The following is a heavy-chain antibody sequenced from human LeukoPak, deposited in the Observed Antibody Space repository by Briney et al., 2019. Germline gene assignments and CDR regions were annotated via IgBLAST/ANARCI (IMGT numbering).Heavy chain of an antibody. CDR1: GGSISSYY. CDR2: IYYSGST. D-gene: IGHD2-2*01. V-gene: IGHV4-59*08. Sequence: SETLSLTCTVSGGSISSYYWSWIRQPPGKGLEWIGYIYYSGSTNYNPSLKSRVTISVDTSKNQFSLKLSSVTAADTAVYYCVTQLQGVDYWGQGTLVTVSS. J-gene: IGHJ4*02. CDR3: VTQLQGVDY.